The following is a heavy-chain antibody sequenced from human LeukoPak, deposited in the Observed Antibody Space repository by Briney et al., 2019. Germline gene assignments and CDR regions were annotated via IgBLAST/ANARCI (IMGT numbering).Heavy chain of an antibody. CDR2: INPNSGGT. D-gene: IGHD3-22*01. Sequence: ASVKVSCKASGYTFTGYYMHWVRQAPGQGLEWMGWINPNSGGTNYAQKFQGRVTMTRDTSISTAYMELSRLRSDDTAVYYCARGRDSSGFQDAFDIWGQGTMVTVSS. CDR1: GYTFTGYY. CDR3: ARGRDSSGFQDAFDI. V-gene: IGHV1-2*02. J-gene: IGHJ3*02.